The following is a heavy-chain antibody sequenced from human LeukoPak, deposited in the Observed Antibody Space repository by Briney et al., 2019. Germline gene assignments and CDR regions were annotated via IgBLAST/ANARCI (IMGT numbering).Heavy chain of an antibody. CDR2: IYYSGST. CDR1: GGSISSGDYY. V-gene: IGHV4-30-4*08. CDR3: AREDDSSGYFDC. J-gene: IGHJ4*02. Sequence: SETLSLTCTVSGGSISSGDYYWSWIRQPPGKGLEWIGYIYYSGSTYYNPSLKSRVTISVDTSKNQFSLKLSSVTAADTAVYYCAREDDSSGYFDCWGQGTLVTVSS. D-gene: IGHD3-22*01.